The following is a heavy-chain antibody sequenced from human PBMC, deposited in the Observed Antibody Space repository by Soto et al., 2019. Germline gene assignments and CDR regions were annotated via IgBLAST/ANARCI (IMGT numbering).Heavy chain of an antibody. CDR3: AVDGNCRGGDCQGWLDP. D-gene: IGHD2-21*02. CDR2: IHYSGST. Sequence: KASETLSLTCSVSGGSVRSDPYYWTWLRQPPGKGLEWIGYIHYSGSTNYNPSLKSRVTISVDMSKNQFSLRLSSVTAADTAVYHCAVDGNCRGGDCQGWLDPWGQGTLVTVSS. J-gene: IGHJ5*02. V-gene: IGHV4-61*01. CDR1: GGSVRSDPYY.